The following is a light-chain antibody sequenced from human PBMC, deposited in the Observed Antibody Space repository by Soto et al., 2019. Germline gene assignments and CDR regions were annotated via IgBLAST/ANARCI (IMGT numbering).Light chain of an antibody. CDR2: LAF. CDR3: MQALQTPWT. Sequence: IVMTQSPLYLPVTPGEPASISCRPSQSLLQSNGYQNLDWYVQKPGQSPRLLISLAFNRASGVPARFSGSGSGTFFTLKISRVEAEDVGVYYCMQALQTPWTFGQGTKVEIK. J-gene: IGKJ1*01. V-gene: IGKV2-28*01. CDR1: QSLLQSNGYQN.